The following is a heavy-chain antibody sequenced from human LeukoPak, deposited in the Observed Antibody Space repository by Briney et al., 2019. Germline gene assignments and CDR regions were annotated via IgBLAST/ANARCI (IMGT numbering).Heavy chain of an antibody. V-gene: IGHV4-34*01. D-gene: IGHD3-3*02. CDR3: ARNRYSILTHPKHFDY. CDR1: CGSFSGYY. CDR2: INHSGST. J-gene: IGHJ4*02. Sequence: PSETLSLTCAVYCGSFSGYYWSWIRQPPGKGLEWIGEINHSGSTNYNPSLKSRVTISVDTSKNQFSLKLSSVTAADTAVYYCARNRYSILTHPKHFDYWGQGTLVTVSS.